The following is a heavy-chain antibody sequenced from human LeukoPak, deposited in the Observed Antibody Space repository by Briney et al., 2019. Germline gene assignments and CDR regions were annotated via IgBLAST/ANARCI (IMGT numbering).Heavy chain of an antibody. CDR2: ISWNSGSI. CDR3: AKDVGAGIAAAVDY. CDR1: GFTFDDYA. Sequence: PGRSLRLSCAASGFTFDDYAMHWVRQAPGKGLEWVSGISWNSGSIGYADSAKGRFTISRDNAKNSLYLQMNSLRAEDTALYYCAKDVGAGIAAAVDYWGQGTLVTVSS. D-gene: IGHD6-13*01. V-gene: IGHV3-9*01. J-gene: IGHJ4*02.